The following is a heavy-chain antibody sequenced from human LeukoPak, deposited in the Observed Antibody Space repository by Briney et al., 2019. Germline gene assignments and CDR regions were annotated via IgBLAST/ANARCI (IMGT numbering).Heavy chain of an antibody. CDR2: INPNSGGT. Sequence: ASVKVSCKTSGYNFIDYYMHWVRQAPGQGLEWMGWINPNSGGTNYAQKVQGRVTMTRDTSISTAYMELSRLRSDDTAVYYCARDTGIVGPRGWFDPWGQGTLVTVSS. V-gene: IGHV1-2*02. CDR1: GYNFIDYY. J-gene: IGHJ5*02. CDR3: ARDTGIVGPRGWFDP. D-gene: IGHD1-26*01.